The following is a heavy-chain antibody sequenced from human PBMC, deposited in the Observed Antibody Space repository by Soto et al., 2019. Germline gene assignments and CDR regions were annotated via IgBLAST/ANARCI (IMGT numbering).Heavy chain of an antibody. CDR3: ARVLGLGLWQQLIRYYYYGMDV. CDR2: MNPNSGNT. V-gene: IGHV1-8*01. Sequence: ASVKVSCKASGYTFTSYDINWVRQATGQGLEWMGWMNPNSGNTGYAQKFQGRVTMTRNTSISTAYMELSSLRSEDTAVYYCARVLGLGLWQQLIRYYYYGMDVWGQGTTVTVSS. J-gene: IGHJ6*02. CDR1: GYTFTSYD. D-gene: IGHD6-13*01.